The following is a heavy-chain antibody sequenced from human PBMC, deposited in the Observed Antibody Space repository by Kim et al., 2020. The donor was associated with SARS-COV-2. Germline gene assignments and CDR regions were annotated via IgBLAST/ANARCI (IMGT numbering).Heavy chain of an antibody. V-gene: IGHV3-23*05. CDR3: GGDPGVVLYRRLDI. Sequence: GGSLRLSCAVSGFTFSSHALHWVRQAPGKGLEWVSAIGSISGSRFYADSVQGRFYISRDNSDNILYLQMSSLRVDDTAVYYCGGDPGVVLYRRLDIWGRGVRVTVSS. J-gene: IGHJ2*01. D-gene: IGHD3-10*01. CDR2: IGSISGSR. CDR1: GFTFSSHA.